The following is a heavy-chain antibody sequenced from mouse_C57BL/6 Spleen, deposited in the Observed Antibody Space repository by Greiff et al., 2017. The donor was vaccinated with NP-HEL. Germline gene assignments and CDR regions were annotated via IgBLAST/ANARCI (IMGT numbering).Heavy chain of an antibody. Sequence: VQLQQSVAELVRPGASVKLSCTASGFNIKNTYMHWVKQRPEQGLEWIGRIDPANGNTTYAPKFQGTATITADTSSNTAYLQLSSLTSEDTAIYYCARGLGYYYGSSYEFAYWGQGTLVTVSA. CDR1: GFNIKNTY. CDR3: ARGLGYYYGSSYEFAY. V-gene: IGHV14-3*01. J-gene: IGHJ3*01. CDR2: IDPANGNT. D-gene: IGHD1-1*01.